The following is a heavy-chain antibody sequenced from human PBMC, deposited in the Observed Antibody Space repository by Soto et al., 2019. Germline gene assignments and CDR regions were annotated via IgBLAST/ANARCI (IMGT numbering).Heavy chain of an antibody. Sequence: PSETRSRTCVVSNFSISSGYYWCCVRQSPGKGLECIASIYRSGTASYNPSLKSRVTISVDPSKNQFSLMLTAVTAADTAVYYCARTHSGSYYSVFNYWGRGSLVTVS. J-gene: IGHJ4*02. CDR1: NFSISSGYY. V-gene: IGHV4-38-2*01. D-gene: IGHD1-26*01. CDR3: ARTHSGSYYSVFNY. CDR2: IYRSGTA.